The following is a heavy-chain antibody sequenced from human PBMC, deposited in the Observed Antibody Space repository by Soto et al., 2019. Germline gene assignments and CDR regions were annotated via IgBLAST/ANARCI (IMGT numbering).Heavy chain of an antibody. V-gene: IGHV1-46*01. CDR3: ARKMHCGGDCYDPPFDY. J-gene: IGHJ4*02. Sequence: QVQLVQSGAEVKKPGASVKVSCKASGYTFTSYYMHWVRQAPGQGLEWMGIINPSGGSTSYAQKFQGRVTMTRDTSTSTVYMELSSLRSEDTAVYYCARKMHCGGDCYDPPFDYWGQGTLVTVSS. CDR1: GYTFTSYY. D-gene: IGHD2-21*02. CDR2: INPSGGST.